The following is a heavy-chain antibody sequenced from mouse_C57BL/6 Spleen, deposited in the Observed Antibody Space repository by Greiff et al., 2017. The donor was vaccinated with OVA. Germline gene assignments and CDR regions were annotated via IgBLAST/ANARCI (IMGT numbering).Heavy chain of an antibody. Sequence: QVQLKQSGAELVKPGASVKMSCKASGYTFTSYWITWVKQRPGQGLEWIGDIYPGSGSTNYNEKFKSKATLTVDTSSSTAYMQLSSLTSEDSAVYYCARGGFITTVVDGDYYAMDYWGQGTSVTVSS. CDR3: ARGGFITTVVDGDYYAMDY. V-gene: IGHV1-55*01. CDR1: GYTFTSYW. D-gene: IGHD1-1*01. J-gene: IGHJ4*01. CDR2: IYPGSGST.